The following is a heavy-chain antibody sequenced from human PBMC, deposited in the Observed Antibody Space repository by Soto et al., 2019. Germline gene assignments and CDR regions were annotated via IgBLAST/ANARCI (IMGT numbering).Heavy chain of an antibody. V-gene: IGHV1-46*01. Sequence: ASVNVSCKASGYTFTSYYMHWVRQAPGQGLEWMGIINPSGGSTSYAQKFQGRVTMTRDTSTSTVYMELSSLRSEDTAVYYCARGGAYYGDYLMYAFDIWGQGTMVTVSS. J-gene: IGHJ3*02. CDR1: GYTFTSYY. CDR3: ARGGAYYGDYLMYAFDI. D-gene: IGHD4-17*01. CDR2: INPSGGST.